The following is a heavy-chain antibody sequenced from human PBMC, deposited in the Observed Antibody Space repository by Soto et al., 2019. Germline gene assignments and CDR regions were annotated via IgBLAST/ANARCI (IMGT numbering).Heavy chain of an antibody. CDR3: VKDLFGMDV. J-gene: IGHJ6*02. Sequence: XGSLCLSCEASGFTFSQYSLQWVRQSPGKGLQFVSTISSNGGGTDYTDSVKGRFTISRDNSKKTLYLQMSRLRPGDTAVYYCVKDLFGMDVWGQGSTVTVSS. V-gene: IGHV3-64D*06. CDR2: ISSNGGGT. CDR1: GFTFSQYS.